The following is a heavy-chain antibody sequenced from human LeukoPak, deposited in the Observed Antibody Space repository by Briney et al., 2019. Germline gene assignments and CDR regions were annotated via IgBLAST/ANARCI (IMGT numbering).Heavy chain of an antibody. CDR1: GFTFGSYG. CDR3: AKDRGDIVATIDY. V-gene: IGHV3-30*02. D-gene: IGHD5-12*01. J-gene: IGHJ4*02. CDR2: IRYDGSNK. Sequence: GGSLSLSCAASGFTFGSYGMHWVRQAPGKGLEWVAFIRYDGSNKYYADSVKGRFTISRDNSKNTLYLQMNSLRAEDTAVYYCAKDRGDIVATIDYWGQGTLVTVSS.